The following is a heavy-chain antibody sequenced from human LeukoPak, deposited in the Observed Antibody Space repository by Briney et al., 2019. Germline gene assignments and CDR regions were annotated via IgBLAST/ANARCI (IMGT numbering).Heavy chain of an antibody. CDR2: ISSSSSYI. J-gene: IGHJ4*02. CDR1: GFTFSSYS. D-gene: IGHD5-12*01. Sequence: GGSLRLSCAASGFTFSSYSMNWVRQAPGKGPEWVSSISSSSSYIYYADSVEGRFTISRDNAKNSLYLQMNSLRAEDTAVYYCARGRDLATIYDYWGQGTLVTVSS. CDR3: ARGRDLATIYDY. V-gene: IGHV3-21*01.